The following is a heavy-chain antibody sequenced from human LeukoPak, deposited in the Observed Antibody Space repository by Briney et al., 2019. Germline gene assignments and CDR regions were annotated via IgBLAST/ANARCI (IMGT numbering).Heavy chain of an antibody. V-gene: IGHV3-23*01. CDR3: AKDLLYYYDSSGAFDI. CDR1: GFTFSSYA. CDR2: ISGSGGST. J-gene: IGHJ3*02. D-gene: IGHD3-22*01. Sequence: PGGSLRLSCAASGFTFSSYAMSWVRQAPGKGLEWVSAISGSGGSTYYADSVKGRFTISRDNPKNTLYLQMNSLRAEDTAVYYCAKDLLYYYDSSGAFDIWGQGTMVTVSS.